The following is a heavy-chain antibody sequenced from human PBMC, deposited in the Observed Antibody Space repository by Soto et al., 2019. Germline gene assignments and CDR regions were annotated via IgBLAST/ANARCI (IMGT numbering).Heavy chain of an antibody. CDR3: ARHLRRIISHFYYAMDV. CDR2: IYYSGST. V-gene: IGHV4-30-4*01. D-gene: IGHD4-17*01. J-gene: IGHJ6*02. CDR1: GGSLSSGDYY. Sequence: PSETLSLTCTVSGGSLSSGDYYWSWIRQPPGKGLEWIGYIYYSGSTYYNPSLKSRVTISVDTSKNQFSLKLSSVTAADTAVYYCARHLRRIISHFYYAMDVRGQRTTVTVSS.